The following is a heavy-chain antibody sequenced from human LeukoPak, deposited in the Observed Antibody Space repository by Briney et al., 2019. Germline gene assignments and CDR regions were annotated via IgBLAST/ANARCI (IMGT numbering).Heavy chain of an antibody. CDR2: IYTSGST. CDR3: ASHSSSWYYVDY. V-gene: IGHV4-61*02. J-gene: IGHJ4*02. CDR1: GGSNSSGSYY. Sequence: PSQTLSLTCTVSGGSNSSGSYYWSWIRQPAGKGLEWIGRIYTSGSTNYNPSLKSRVTISVDTSKNQFSLTLSSVTAADTAVYYCASHSSSWYYVDYWGQGTLVTVSS. D-gene: IGHD6-13*01.